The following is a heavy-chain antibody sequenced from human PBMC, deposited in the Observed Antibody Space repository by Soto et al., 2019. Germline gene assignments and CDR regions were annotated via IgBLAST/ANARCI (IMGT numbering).Heavy chain of an antibody. V-gene: IGHV1-2*04. D-gene: IGHD5-18*01. Sequence: SSVKVSCKASGYSFTDYHIHWVRQAPGQGLEWLGRINPKSGGTSTAQKFQGWVTMTTDTSISTASMELTRLTSDDTAIYYFARGDSTACATAGSSSFYNQELDV. CDR1: GYSFTDYH. CDR2: INPKSGGT. CDR3: ARGDSTACATAGSSSFYNQELDV. J-gene: IGHJ6*01.